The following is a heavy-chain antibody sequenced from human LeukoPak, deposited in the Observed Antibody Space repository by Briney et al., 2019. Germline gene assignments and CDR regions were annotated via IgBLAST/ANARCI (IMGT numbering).Heavy chain of an antibody. Sequence: GGSLRLSCAASGFTFSSYGMHWVRQAPGKGLEWVPVISYDGSNKYYADSVKGRFTISRDNSKNTLYLQMNSLRAEDTAVYYCAKSYSSGWPTPFDYWGQGTLVTVSS. CDR2: ISYDGSNK. D-gene: IGHD6-19*01. CDR1: GFTFSSYG. CDR3: AKSYSSGWPTPFDY. J-gene: IGHJ4*02. V-gene: IGHV3-30*18.